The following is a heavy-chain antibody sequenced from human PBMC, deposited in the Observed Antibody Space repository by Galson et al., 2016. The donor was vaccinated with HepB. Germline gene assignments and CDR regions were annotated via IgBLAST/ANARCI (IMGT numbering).Heavy chain of an antibody. CDR2: ISTYSGNT. D-gene: IGHD2/OR15-2a*01. CDR1: GYTFSNYG. Sequence: SVKVSCKASGYTFSNYGISWMRQAPGQGLEWMGWISTYSGNTKYAQKFQGGLTLTTDSSKTTAYMELRSLRFDDTALYYCARDVQYRFDSWGQGTLVTVSS. J-gene: IGHJ4*02. CDR3: ARDVQYRFDS. V-gene: IGHV1-18*01.